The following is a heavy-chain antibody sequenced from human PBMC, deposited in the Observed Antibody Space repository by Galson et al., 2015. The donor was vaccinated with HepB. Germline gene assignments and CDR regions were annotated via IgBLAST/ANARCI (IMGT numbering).Heavy chain of an antibody. Sequence: SLRLSCAASGFTFSDYWMHWVRHAPGKGLVWVSYVNFDGTSTRYADSVKGRFTVSRDNAENTVYLQMNSLRAEGTGIYYCARELAFGCGSYSHWGQGALVTVSS. CDR1: GFTFSDYW. CDR3: ARELAFGCGSYSH. D-gene: IGHD6-19*01. J-gene: IGHJ4*02. V-gene: IGHV3-74*01. CDR2: VNFDGTST.